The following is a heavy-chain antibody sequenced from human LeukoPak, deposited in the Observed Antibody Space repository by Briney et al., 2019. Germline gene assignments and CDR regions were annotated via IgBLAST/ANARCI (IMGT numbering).Heavy chain of an antibody. CDR2: MNPNSGNT. Sequence: GASVKVSCKASGYTFTSYDINWVRQATGQGLEWMGWMNPNSGNTGYAQKFQGRVTMTRNTSISTAYMELSSLRSEDTAVYYCARGRASGRRFYYYYYMDVWGKGTTVTISS. J-gene: IGHJ6*03. V-gene: IGHV1-8*01. CDR1: GYTFTSYD. D-gene: IGHD1-26*01. CDR3: ARGRASGRRFYYYYYMDV.